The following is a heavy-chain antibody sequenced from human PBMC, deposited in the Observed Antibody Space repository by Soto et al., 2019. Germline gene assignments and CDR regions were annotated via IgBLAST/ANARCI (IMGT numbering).Heavy chain of an antibody. J-gene: IGHJ6*02. D-gene: IGHD2-2*01. CDR1: GGTFSSYA. CDR3: ARSQGSSTSLEIYYYYCYGMDV. V-gene: IGHV1-69*01. CDR2: IIPISDTT. Sequence: QVQLVQSGAEVKKPGSSVKVSCKASGGTFSSYAISWVRQAPGQGLEWMGGIIPISDTTNYAQKFQGRVTITADESTSTAYMELSSRRSEDTAVYYCARSQGSSTSLEIYYYYCYGMDVWGQGTTVTVSS.